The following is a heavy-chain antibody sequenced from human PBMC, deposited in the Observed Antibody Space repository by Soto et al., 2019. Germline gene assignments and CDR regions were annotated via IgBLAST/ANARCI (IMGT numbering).Heavy chain of an antibody. CDR3: AIHSPNFWDGYSSYYYYGMDV. CDR2: ISSSSSYI. CDR1: GFTFSSYS. V-gene: IGHV3-21*01. Sequence: GGSLRLSCAASGFTFSSYSMNWVRQAPGKGLEWVSSISSSSSYIYYADSVKGRFTISRDNAKNSLYLQMNSLRAEDTAVYYCAIHSPNFWDGYSSYYYYGMDVWGQGTTVTVSS. J-gene: IGHJ6*02. D-gene: IGHD3-3*01.